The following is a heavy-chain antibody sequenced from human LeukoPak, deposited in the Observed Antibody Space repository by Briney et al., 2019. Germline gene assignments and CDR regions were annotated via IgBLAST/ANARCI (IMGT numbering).Heavy chain of an antibody. CDR1: GFTFSSYA. CDR2: ISGSGGST. CDR3: ARAPKYYDFWSGSQGYFDY. Sequence: PGGSLRLSCAASGFTFSSYAMSWVRRAPGKGLEWVTAISGSGGSTYYADSVKGRFTISRDNSKNTLYLQMNSLRAEDTAVYYCARAPKYYDFWSGSQGYFDYWGQGTLVTVSS. J-gene: IGHJ4*02. V-gene: IGHV3-23*01. D-gene: IGHD3-3*01.